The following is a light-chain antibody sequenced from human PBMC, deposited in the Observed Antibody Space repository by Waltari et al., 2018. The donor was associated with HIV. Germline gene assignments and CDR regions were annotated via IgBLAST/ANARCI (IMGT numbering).Light chain of an antibody. Sequence: QSALTQPPSASGSPGQSVAISCTGTSSDVGGYDYVSWYQQHPGNAPKLIIFEVTKRPSGVPDRFSGSKSGNTASLTVSGLQADDEADYYCSSYAGSNNFVLFGGGTKLTVL. CDR1: SSDVGGYDY. CDR3: SSYAGSNNFVL. J-gene: IGLJ2*01. CDR2: EVT. V-gene: IGLV2-8*01.